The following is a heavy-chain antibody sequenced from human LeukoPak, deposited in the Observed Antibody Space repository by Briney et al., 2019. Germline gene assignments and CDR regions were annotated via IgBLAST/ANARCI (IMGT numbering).Heavy chain of an antibody. V-gene: IGHV4-34*01. D-gene: IGHD3-22*01. CDR3: ARHRYTTYYYDSSGYWPFDI. Sequence: SETLSLTCAVYGGSFSGYYWSWIRQPPGKGLEWIGEINHSGSTNYNPSLKSRVTISIDTSKNQFSLKLSSVTAADTAVYYCARHRYTTYYYDSSGYWPFDIWGQGTMVTVSS. J-gene: IGHJ3*02. CDR2: INHSGST. CDR1: GGSFSGYY.